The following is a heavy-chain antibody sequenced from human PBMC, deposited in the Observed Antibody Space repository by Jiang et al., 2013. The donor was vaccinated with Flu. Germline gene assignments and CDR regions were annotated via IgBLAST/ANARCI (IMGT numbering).Heavy chain of an antibody. J-gene: IGHJ6*04. V-gene: IGHV3-30*01. CDR2: ISYDGSNK. CDR3: AGGDWGYSPYYYYGMDV. CDR1: GFRFSDYA. D-gene: IGHD2-15*01. Sequence: VQLLESGGGVVQPGKSLTLSCAASGFRFSDYAMHWVRQAPGKGPEWVAIISYDGSNKYYADSVKGRFTISRDNPNYTLYLQMNSLRLEDTAIFYCAGGDWGYSPYYYYGMDVWGKGTTVTVSS.